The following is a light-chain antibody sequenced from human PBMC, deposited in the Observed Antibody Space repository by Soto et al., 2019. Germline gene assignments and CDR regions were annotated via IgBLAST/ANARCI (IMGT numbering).Light chain of an antibody. Sequence: EIVLTQSPGTLSLSPGKRATLSCRASQTFSSAYLAWYQQRPGQAPRLLIYGASSRATGIPDRFSGRGSGTDLALTISRLEPEDFAVYYCQHYGSSLPITFGPGTKVDIK. CDR2: GAS. CDR1: QTFSSAY. V-gene: IGKV3-20*01. CDR3: QHYGSSLPIT. J-gene: IGKJ3*01.